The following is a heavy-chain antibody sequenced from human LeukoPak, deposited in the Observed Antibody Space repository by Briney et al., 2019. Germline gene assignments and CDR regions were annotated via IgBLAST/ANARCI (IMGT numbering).Heavy chain of an antibody. V-gene: IGHV3-21*01. CDR3: AREEIGYSYGGWYFDY. Sequence: GGSLRLSCAASGFTVSSYSMNWVRQAPGKGLEWVSSISSSSSYIYSADSVKGRFTISRDNAKNSLYLQMNSLRAEDTAVYYCAREEIGYSYGGWYFDYWGQGTLVTVSS. J-gene: IGHJ4*02. CDR2: ISSSSSYI. CDR1: GFTVSSYS. D-gene: IGHD5-18*01.